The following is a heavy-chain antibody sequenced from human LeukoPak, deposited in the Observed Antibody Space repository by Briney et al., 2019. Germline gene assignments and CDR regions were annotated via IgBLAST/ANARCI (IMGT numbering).Heavy chain of an antibody. Sequence: GGSLRLSCAASGFTSGSYWMHWVRQAPGKGPEWVSRIDGDGTDTHYADSVKGRFTISRDNAKNTLYLQMNSPRAEDTAVYYCARDIAAAGLFFDYWGQGTLVTVSS. CDR1: GFTSGSYW. CDR3: ARDIAAAGLFFDY. V-gene: IGHV3-74*01. D-gene: IGHD6-13*01. CDR2: IDGDGTDT. J-gene: IGHJ4*02.